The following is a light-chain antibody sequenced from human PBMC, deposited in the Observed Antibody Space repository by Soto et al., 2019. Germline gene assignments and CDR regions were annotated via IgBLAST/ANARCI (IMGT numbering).Light chain of an antibody. CDR3: QQYNNWPPWT. V-gene: IGKV3-15*01. Sequence: DIVMTQSPATLSVSPGERATLSCRASQSVSSNLAWYQQKPGQAPRLLIYGASTRATAIPASFSGSGSGTEFTLTISSLQSEDFAVYYCQQYNNWPPWTFGQGTKVEIK. CDR1: QSVSSN. J-gene: IGKJ1*01. CDR2: GAS.